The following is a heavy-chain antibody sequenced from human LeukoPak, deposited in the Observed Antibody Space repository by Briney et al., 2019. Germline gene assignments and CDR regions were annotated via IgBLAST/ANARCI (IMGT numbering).Heavy chain of an antibody. CDR1: GGSISSGSYY. Sequence: PSQTLSLTCTVSGGSISSGSYYWSWIRQPAGKGLEWIGRIYTSGSTNYNPSLKSRVTISVDTSKNQFSLKLSSVTAADTAVYYCARSSNSWYGWFDPWGQGTLVTVSS. CDR2: IYTSGST. D-gene: IGHD2-2*01. V-gene: IGHV4-61*02. J-gene: IGHJ5*02. CDR3: ARSSNSWYGWFDP.